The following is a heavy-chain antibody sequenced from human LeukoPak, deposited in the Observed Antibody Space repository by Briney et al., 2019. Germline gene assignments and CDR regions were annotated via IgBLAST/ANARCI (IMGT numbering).Heavy chain of an antibody. D-gene: IGHD6-6*01. CDR2: IYPGDSDT. Sequence: GESLKISCQGSEYNFANYWIAWVRQMPGEGLEWMGIIYPGDSDTRYSPSFQGHVTISADKSINTAYLQWSSLKASDSAMYYCARQAPTIAARPSAFDIWGQGTMVTVSS. CDR1: EYNFANYW. CDR3: ARQAPTIAARPSAFDI. J-gene: IGHJ3*02. V-gene: IGHV5-51*01.